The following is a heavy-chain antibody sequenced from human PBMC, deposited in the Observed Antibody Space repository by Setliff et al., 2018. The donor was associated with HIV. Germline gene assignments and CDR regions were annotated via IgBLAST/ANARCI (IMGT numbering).Heavy chain of an antibody. V-gene: IGHV3-43D*04. J-gene: IGHJ4*02. D-gene: IGHD3-10*01. CDR1: GFTFDDYA. CDR2: ISWDGGST. CDR3: AKDYYGSGSYPDY. Sequence: GGSRRLSCAASGFTFDDYAMHWVRQGPGKGLEWVSLISWDGGSTHYADSVKGRFTMSRDNSKNSLYLQMNSLRAEDTALYYCAKDYYGSGSYPDYWGQGTQVTVSS.